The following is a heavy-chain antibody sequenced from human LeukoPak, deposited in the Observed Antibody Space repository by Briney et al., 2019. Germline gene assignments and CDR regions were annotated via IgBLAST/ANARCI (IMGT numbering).Heavy chain of an antibody. Sequence: ETLSLTCAVYGGSFSGYYWSWVRQAPGKGLEWVSAISGSGGSTYYADSVKGRFTISRDNSKNTLYLQMNSLRAEDTAVYYCAKGGLRDGYSYASWGQGTLITVSS. J-gene: IGHJ5*02. CDR3: AKGGLRDGYSYAS. D-gene: IGHD5-24*01. CDR1: GGSFSGYY. V-gene: IGHV3-23*01. CDR2: ISGSGGST.